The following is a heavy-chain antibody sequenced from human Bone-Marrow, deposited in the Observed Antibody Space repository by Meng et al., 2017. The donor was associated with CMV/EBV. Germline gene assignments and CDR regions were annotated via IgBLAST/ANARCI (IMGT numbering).Heavy chain of an antibody. CDR2: IRYDGGNK. V-gene: IGHV3-30*02. CDR1: GFTISSYG. D-gene: IGHD3-10*01. Sequence: GGSLRLSCAASGFTISSYGMSWVRQAPGKELDWVAFIRYDGGNKYYADDVKGRFTTSRDNPKNTPYLHINSLRAEETAVNYCAKDYLASGSSPHCFGYWGQGTLVTVSS. CDR3: AKDYLASGSSPHCFGY. J-gene: IGHJ4*02.